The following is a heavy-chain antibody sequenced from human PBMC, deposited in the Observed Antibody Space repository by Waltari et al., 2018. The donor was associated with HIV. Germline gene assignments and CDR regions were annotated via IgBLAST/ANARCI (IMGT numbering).Heavy chain of an antibody. Sequence: VQVTESGGGLVPPGQYMRLSCVVPGLPFNTFPVSWPRQRPRRGLEWVASIGASGLHLYYRDSVKGRFTVSRDNSKKSVFLQMNDLGGDDTAVYFCATDRTPLTTGDFDAWGRGTLVTVSS. D-gene: IGHD3-16*01. CDR1: GLPFNTFP. CDR3: ATDRTPLTTGDFDA. CDR2: IGASGLHL. V-gene: IGHV3-21*02. J-gene: IGHJ5*02.